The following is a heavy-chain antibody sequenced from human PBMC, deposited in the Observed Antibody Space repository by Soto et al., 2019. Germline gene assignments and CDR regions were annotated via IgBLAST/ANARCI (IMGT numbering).Heavy chain of an antibody. CDR1: GFTFSSSA. Sequence: EVQLLESGGGLVQPGGSLRLSCAASGFTFSSSAMTWVRQAPGEGLEWVSSITSVGGSTFYADSVKGRFTITRDNSKNTLYLQMNSLRAEDTAVYYCAKQGPGYWGQGTLVTVSS. CDR2: ITSVGGST. J-gene: IGHJ4*02. V-gene: IGHV3-23*01. CDR3: AKQGPGY.